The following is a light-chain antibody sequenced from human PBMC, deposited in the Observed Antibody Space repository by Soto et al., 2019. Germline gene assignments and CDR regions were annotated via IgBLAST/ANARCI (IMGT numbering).Light chain of an antibody. CDR1: QSISSW. Sequence: DIQMTPSPSTLSASVGDRVTITCRASQSISSWLAWYQQKPRKAPKLLIYDASSLERGVPSRFSGSGSATEFTPTISILHPDDFATYNCQQYNSYSFTLGPGTKVDIK. V-gene: IGKV1-5*01. J-gene: IGKJ3*01. CDR3: QQYNSYSFT. CDR2: DAS.